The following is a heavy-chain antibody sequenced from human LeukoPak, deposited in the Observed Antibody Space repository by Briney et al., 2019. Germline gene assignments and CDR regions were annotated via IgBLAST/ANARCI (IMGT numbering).Heavy chain of an antibody. Sequence: SETLSLTCTVSGGSISGYFWSWIRQPAGKGLEWIGRIYSSGSNNYNPSLKSRVTMSVDTSKNQFSLKLNSVTAADTAVYFCARDSGFWLFWGQGTLVTVSS. J-gene: IGHJ1*01. V-gene: IGHV4-4*07. CDR3: ARDSGFWLF. D-gene: IGHD3-22*01. CDR1: GGSISGYF. CDR2: IYSSGSN.